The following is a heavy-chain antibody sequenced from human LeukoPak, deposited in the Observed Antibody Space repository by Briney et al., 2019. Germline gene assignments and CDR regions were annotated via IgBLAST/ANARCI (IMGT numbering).Heavy chain of an antibody. V-gene: IGHV3-20*04. D-gene: IGHD1-26*01. CDR1: GFTFDDYA. Sequence: RPGRSLRLSCAASGFTFDDYAMHWVRQAPGKGLEWVSGINWNGGSTGYADSVKGRFTISRDNAKNSLYLQMNSLRAEDTALYYCARVGIVGAGGPDAFDIWGQGTMVTVSS. CDR3: ARVGIVGAGGPDAFDI. CDR2: INWNGGST. J-gene: IGHJ3*02.